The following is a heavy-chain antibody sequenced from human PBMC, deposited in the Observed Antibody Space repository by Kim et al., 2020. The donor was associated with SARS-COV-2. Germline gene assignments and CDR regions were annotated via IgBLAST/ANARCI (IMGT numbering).Heavy chain of an antibody. CDR2: VSVDGRSI. CDR3: AKEGQYYYGSGTAIDF. D-gene: IGHD3-10*01. V-gene: IGHV3-23*01. CDR1: GFTFTDYA. J-gene: IGHJ6*03. Sequence: GGSLRLSCAVSGFTFTDYAMSWVRQAPGKGLEWVSAVSVDGRSIYYADSVRGRFTISRDNAKNTLYLQMNSLRAGDTAIYYCAKEGQYYYGSGTAIDFWG.